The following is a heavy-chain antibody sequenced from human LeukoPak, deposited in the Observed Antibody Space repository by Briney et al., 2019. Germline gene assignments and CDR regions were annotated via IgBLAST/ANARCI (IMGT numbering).Heavy chain of an antibody. CDR3: ARDATMMGNYFNY. D-gene: IGHD5-12*01. CDR1: GGSINSYY. CDR2: IYYSGST. Sequence: PSETLSLTCTVSGGSINSYYWSWIRQPPGKGLEWIGYIYYSGSTNYNPSLKSRVTISVHTSKNQFSLKLSSVTAADTAVYYCARDATMMGNYFNYWGQGTLVTVSS. V-gene: IGHV4-59*12. J-gene: IGHJ4*02.